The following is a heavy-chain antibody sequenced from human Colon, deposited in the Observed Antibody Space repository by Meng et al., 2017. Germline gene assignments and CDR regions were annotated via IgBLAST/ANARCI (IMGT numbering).Heavy chain of an antibody. J-gene: IGHJ4*02. CDR1: GLSIGTTGDY. Sequence: QVQLQESGPGPVKPSQTLSSTCNVSGLSIGTTGDYWTWIRQRPGKGLEWIGKIFYTGSAHYNPSLKTRAAMSVDRSKNQFSLKLNSVTAADTAVYYCARADCTAGICYQFDNWGQGTLVTVSS. D-gene: IGHD2-8*02. V-gene: IGHV4-31*03. CDR2: IFYTGSA. CDR3: ARADCTAGICYQFDN.